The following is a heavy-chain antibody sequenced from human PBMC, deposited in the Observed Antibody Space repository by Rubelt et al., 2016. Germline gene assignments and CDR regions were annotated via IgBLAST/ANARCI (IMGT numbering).Heavy chain of an antibody. Sequence: QVQLQQWGAGLLKPSETLSLTCVVSGGSFSAYYWSWIRQPPGKGLEWIGHIYYTGSTIYNPSLESRVTISVDTTNNQFSLRLSAVTASDTAVDYCGRSPPSSSSDPDYWGQGTLVTVSS. D-gene: IGHD6-6*01. CDR1: GGSFSAYY. CDR3: GRSPPSSSSDPDY. V-gene: IGHV4-34*01. J-gene: IGHJ4*02. CDR2: IYYTGST.